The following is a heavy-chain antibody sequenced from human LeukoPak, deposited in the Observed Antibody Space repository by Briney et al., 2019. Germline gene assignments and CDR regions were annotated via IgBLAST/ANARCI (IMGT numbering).Heavy chain of an antibody. V-gene: IGHV4-59*01. J-gene: IGHJ4*02. CDR3: ARGVVPATSHLPLLDS. CDR1: GGSMSPDY. D-gene: IGHD2-2*01. CDR2: IHYSGSA. Sequence: PSETLSLTCTVSGGSMSPDYWAWIRQSPRNGLEWIAYIHYSGSANYNPSLQSRVTISRDASKKQFSLRLKSVTAADTAVYFCARGVVPATSHLPLLDSWGQGTLVTVSS.